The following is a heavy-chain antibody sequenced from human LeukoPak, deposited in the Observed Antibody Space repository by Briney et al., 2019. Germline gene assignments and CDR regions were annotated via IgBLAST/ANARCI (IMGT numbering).Heavy chain of an antibody. J-gene: IGHJ6*03. D-gene: IGHD1-26*01. CDR3: ARVSWVRNSYYNYMDV. CDR2: ISSSSSTI. CDR1: GFSFSSYS. Sequence: GGSLRLSCAASGFSFSSYSMNWVRQAPGKGLEWVSHISSSSSTIYYADSVKGRFTISRDNAKNSLYLQMNSLRAEDTAVYYCARVSWVRNSYYNYMDVWGRGTTVTVSS. V-gene: IGHV3-48*04.